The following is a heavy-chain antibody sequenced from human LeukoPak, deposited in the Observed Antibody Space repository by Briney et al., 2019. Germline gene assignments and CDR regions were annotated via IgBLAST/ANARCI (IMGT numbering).Heavy chain of an antibody. CDR1: GFTFSSYA. J-gene: IGHJ4*02. CDR3: AKPQNCGGDCYQYYFDY. Sequence: GGSLRLSCAASGFTFSSYAMSWVRQAPGKGLEWGSAISGSGGSTYYADSVKGRFTISRDNSKNTLYLQMNSLRAEDTAVYYCAKPQNCGGDCYQYYFDYWGQGTLVTVSS. D-gene: IGHD2-21*02. V-gene: IGHV3-23*01. CDR2: ISGSGGST.